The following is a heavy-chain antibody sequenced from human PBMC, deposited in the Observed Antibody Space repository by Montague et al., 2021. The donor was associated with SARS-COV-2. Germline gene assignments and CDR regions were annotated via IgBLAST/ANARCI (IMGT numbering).Heavy chain of an antibody. J-gene: IGHJ4*02. CDR2: ISYSATS. V-gene: IGHV4-39*01. CDR3: ARLGITLGGVIVIRYYFDV. CDR1: GASRSTKNYY. D-gene: IGHD3-16*02. Sequence: SETLSLTCTFSGASRSTKNYYWGWIRQPPGKGLEWIGSISYSATSYSNPSLKSRVTMSVDTSRNQLSLNLSSVTVADTAVYYCARLGITLGGVIVIRYYFDVWGQGTLVPVSS.